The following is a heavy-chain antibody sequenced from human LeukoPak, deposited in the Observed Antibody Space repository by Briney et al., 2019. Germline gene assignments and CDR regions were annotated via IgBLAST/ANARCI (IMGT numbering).Heavy chain of an antibody. CDR2: INPSGGNT. CDR3: ARSKYSSSWYWYNYYYYGMDV. Sequence: ASVKVSCKASGYTFTSYYMHWVRQAPGQGLEWMGIINPSGGNTGYAQKFQGRVTMTRNTSISTAYMELSSLRSEGTAVYYCARSKYSSSWYWYNYYYYGMDVWGQGTTVTVSS. CDR1: GYTFTSYY. D-gene: IGHD6-13*01. J-gene: IGHJ6*02. V-gene: IGHV1-46*01.